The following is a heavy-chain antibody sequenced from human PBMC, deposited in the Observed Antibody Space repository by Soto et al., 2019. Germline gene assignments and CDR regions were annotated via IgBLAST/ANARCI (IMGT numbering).Heavy chain of an antibody. CDR3: AKDQASGQGSFDS. J-gene: IGHJ4*02. CDR1: GFTFNIYG. V-gene: IGHV3-30*18. Sequence: LRLSCAASGFTFNIYGMHWVRQAPDKGLEWVALISYDGSNQYYADSVKGRFTISRDNSKNTPFLQMNSLRADDTAVYYCAKDQASGQGSFDSWGQGTLVTVSS. CDR2: ISYDGSNQ.